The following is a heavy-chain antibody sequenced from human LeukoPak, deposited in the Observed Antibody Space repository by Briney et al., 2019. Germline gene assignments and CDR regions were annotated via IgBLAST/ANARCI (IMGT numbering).Heavy chain of an antibody. CDR3: VKDAERGFDYSNSLEK. Sequence: PGRSLRLSCAASKFIFSHYGMQWVRQAPGQGLEWVAVIFNDGSNQYYADSVKGRFTVSRDNSQNMLYLQMNSLRPEDTAVYYCVKDAERGFDYSNSLEKWGQGTPVTVSS. D-gene: IGHD4-11*01. J-gene: IGHJ4*02. V-gene: IGHV3-33*06. CDR2: IFNDGSNQ. CDR1: KFIFSHYG.